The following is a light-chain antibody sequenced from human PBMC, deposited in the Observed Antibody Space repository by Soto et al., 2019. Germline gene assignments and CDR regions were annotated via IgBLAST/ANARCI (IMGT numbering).Light chain of an antibody. V-gene: IGKV1-39*01. CDR2: AAS. CDR3: QQSYSTLRT. CDR1: QSISSS. Sequence: DIQMTQSPSSLSASVGDRVTITSRASQSISSSLNWYQQKPGKAPKLLIYAASSLQSGVPSRFSGSGSGTDFTLTISSLQPEDFATYYCQQSYSTLRTFGQGTKGDI. J-gene: IGKJ1*01.